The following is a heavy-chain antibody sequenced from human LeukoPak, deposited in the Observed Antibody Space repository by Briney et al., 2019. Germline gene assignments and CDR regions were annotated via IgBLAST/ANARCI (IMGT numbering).Heavy chain of an antibody. CDR3: ARIGVRSVIIFRVFDY. CDR1: GASISSTNYY. D-gene: IGHD3-10*01. Sequence: ASETLSLTCSVSGASISSTNYYWGWIRRPPGKGLEWIGSISYSGTTFYSPSLKSRVTISADTSKNQFSLNLSSVTATDTAVYYCARIGVRSVIIFRVFDYWGQGIRVTVSS. J-gene: IGHJ4*02. CDR2: ISYSGTT. V-gene: IGHV4-39*07.